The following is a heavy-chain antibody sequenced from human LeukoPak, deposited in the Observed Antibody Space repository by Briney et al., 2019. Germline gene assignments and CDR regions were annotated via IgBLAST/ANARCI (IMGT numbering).Heavy chain of an antibody. Sequence: SVKVSCKASRGTFSSYAISWVRQAPGQGLEWMGGIIPILGTANYAQKFQGRVTITADESTSTAYMERSSLRSEDTAVYYCARETTGYPYYCDYWGQGTLVSV. CDR3: ARETTGYPYYCDY. V-gene: IGHV1-69*13. D-gene: IGHD6-25*01. CDR1: RGTFSSYA. J-gene: IGHJ4*02. CDR2: IIPILGTA.